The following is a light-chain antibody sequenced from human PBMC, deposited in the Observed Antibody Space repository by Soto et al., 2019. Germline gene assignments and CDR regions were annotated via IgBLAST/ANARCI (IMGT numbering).Light chain of an antibody. J-gene: IGKJ1*01. V-gene: IGKV2-40*01. CDR2: KAS. CDR1: QSLLDSDDGNTY. CDR3: QHYNSYSGA. Sequence: DIVMTQTPLSLPVTPGEPASISGRSSQSLLDSDDGNTYLAWYQQKPGKAPRLLIYKASTLESGVPARFSGSGSGTEFTLTISSLQPDDFAAYYCQHYNSYSGAFGQGTKVDIK.